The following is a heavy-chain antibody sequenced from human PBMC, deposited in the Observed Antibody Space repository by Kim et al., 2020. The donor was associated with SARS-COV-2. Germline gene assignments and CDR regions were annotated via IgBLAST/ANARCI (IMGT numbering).Heavy chain of an antibody. CDR1: GGSISSGGYS. CDR2: IYHSGST. J-gene: IGHJ5*02. D-gene: IGHD2-2*02. V-gene: IGHV4-30-2*01. CDR3: ARGSSGGYCSSTSCYTWFDP. Sequence: SETLSLTCAVSGGSISSGGYSWSWIRQPPGKGLEWIGYIYHSGSTYYNPSLKSRVTISVDRSKNQFSLKLSSVTAADTAVYYCARGSSGGYCSSTSCYTWFDPWGQGTLVTVSS.